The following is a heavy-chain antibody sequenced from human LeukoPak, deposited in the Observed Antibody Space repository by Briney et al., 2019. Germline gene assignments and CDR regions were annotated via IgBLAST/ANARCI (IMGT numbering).Heavy chain of an antibody. V-gene: IGHV1-2*02. CDR3: ARADVYTGNWNAKADAFDI. CDR1: GYTFTGYY. D-gene: IGHD1-20*01. J-gene: IGHJ3*02. CDR2: INPNSGGT. Sequence: GASVKVSCKASGYTFTGYYMHWVRQAPGQGLEWMGWINPNSGGTNYAQTFQGSATMTRDTSISTAYMELSRLRSDDTAVYYCARADVYTGNWNAKADAFDIWGQGTMVTVSS.